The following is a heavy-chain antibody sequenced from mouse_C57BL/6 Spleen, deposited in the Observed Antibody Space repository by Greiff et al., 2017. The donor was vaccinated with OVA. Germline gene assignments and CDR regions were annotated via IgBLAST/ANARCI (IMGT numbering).Heavy chain of an antibody. V-gene: IGHV1-81*01. CDR2: IYPRSGNT. CDR1: GYTFTSYG. J-gene: IGHJ4*01. D-gene: IGHD2-12*01. Sequence: VQRVESGAELARPGASVKLSCKASGYTFTSYGISWVKQRTGQGLEWIGEIYPRSGNTYYNEKFKGKATLTADKSSSTAYMELRSLTSEDSAVYFCARKSYEGSTMDYWGQGTSVTVSS. CDR3: ARKSYEGSTMDY.